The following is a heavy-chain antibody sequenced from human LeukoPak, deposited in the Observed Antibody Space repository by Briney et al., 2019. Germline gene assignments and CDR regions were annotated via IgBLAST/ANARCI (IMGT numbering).Heavy chain of an antibody. V-gene: IGHV3-20*04. CDR2: INWNGGST. J-gene: IGHJ4*02. D-gene: IGHD3-3*01. Sequence: GGSLRLSCAASGFTFDDYGMSWVRQAPGKGLEWVSGINWNGGSTGYADSVKGRFTISRDNAKNSLYLQMNSLRAEDTAVYYCAREKNYDFWSGYSYYFDYWGQGTLVTVSS. CDR1: GFTFDDYG. CDR3: AREKNYDFWSGYSYYFDY.